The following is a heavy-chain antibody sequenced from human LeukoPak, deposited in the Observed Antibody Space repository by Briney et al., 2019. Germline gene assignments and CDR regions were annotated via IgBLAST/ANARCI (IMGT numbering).Heavy chain of an antibody. V-gene: IGHV1-69*13. D-gene: IGHD4-23*01. CDR1: GGTFSSYA. CDR2: IIPIFGTA. J-gene: IGHJ4*02. CDR3: AREAVVTRQGFDY. Sequence: ASVKVSCKASGGTFSSYAISWVRQAPGQGLEWMGGIIPIFGTANYAQKFQGRATITADESTSTAYMELSSLRSEDTAVYYCAREAVVTRQGFDYWGQGTLVTVSS.